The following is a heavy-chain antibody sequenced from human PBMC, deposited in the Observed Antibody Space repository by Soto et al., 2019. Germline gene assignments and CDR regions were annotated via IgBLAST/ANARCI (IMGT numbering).Heavy chain of an antibody. CDR2: MSHSGGT. V-gene: IGHV4-34*01. CDR1: GGFVTSGSYY. D-gene: IGHD1-1*01. J-gene: IGHJ3*02. CDR3: ARVERGTATAGGYAFDI. Sequence: QVQLQQWGAGLLKPSETLSLTCAVYGGFVTSGSYYWIWIRQPPGKGLGWIGEMSHSGGTHFNPSMKRLVTTSVDTSKNQFPQKVSSVTAADTSLYYCARVERGTATAGGYAFDIWGPGTMVTVSS.